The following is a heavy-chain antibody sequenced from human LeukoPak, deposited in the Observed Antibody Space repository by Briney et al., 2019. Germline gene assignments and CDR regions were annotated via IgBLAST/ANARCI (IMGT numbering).Heavy chain of an antibody. CDR2: ISSSGAII. Sequence: PGGSLRLSCAASGFTFSSYEMNWVRQGPGEGLEWVSHISSSGAIIYYADSVRGRFTSSRGNAKNSLYLQMNSLRAEDTAVYYCAVRRGHYYYYMDVWGKGTTVTVSS. CDR3: AVRRGHYYYYMDV. CDR1: GFTFSSYE. D-gene: IGHD3-16*01. V-gene: IGHV3-48*03. J-gene: IGHJ6*03.